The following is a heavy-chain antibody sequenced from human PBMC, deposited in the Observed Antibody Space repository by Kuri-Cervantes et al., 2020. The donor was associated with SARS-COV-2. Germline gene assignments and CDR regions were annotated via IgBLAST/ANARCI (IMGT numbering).Heavy chain of an antibody. CDR2: ISGSGGST. J-gene: IGHJ3*02. CDR3: ARDHLPLWFGESPGSAFDI. CDR1: GFTFSSYA. V-gene: IGHV3-23*01. D-gene: IGHD3-10*01. Sequence: GESLKISCAASGFTFSSYAMSWVRQAPGKGLEWVSAISGSGGSTYYADSVKGRFTISRDNAKNSLYLQMNSLRAEDTAVYYCARDHLPLWFGESPGSAFDIWGQGTMVTVSS.